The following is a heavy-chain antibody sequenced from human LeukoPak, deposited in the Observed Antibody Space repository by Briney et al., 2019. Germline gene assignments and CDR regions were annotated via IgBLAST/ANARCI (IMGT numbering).Heavy chain of an antibody. J-gene: IGHJ4*02. CDR1: GFTFSDYY. CDR2: ISSSGSTI. CDR3: ARGSYDFWSGYYPNDY. V-gene: IGHV3-11*01. D-gene: IGHD3-3*01. Sequence: PGGSLRLSSAASGFTFSDYYMSWIRQAPGKGLEWASYISSSGSTIYYADSVKGRFTISKANAKNSLYLQMNSLRAEDTAVYYCARGSYDFWSGYYPNDYWGQGTLVTVSS.